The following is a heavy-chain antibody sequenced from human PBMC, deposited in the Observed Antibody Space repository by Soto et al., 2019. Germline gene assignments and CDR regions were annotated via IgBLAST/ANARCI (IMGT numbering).Heavy chain of an antibody. CDR1: GYTFTSYY. D-gene: IGHD3-22*01. Sequence: ASVKVSCKASGYTFTSYYIHWVRQAPGQGLEWMGIINPSGGSTSYAQKLQGRVTMTTDTSTSTAYMELRSLRSDDTAVYYCARDHSQYYYDSSGYYYTHAFDIWGQGTMVTVSS. CDR2: INPSGGST. J-gene: IGHJ3*02. CDR3: ARDHSQYYYDSSGYYYTHAFDI. V-gene: IGHV1-46*01.